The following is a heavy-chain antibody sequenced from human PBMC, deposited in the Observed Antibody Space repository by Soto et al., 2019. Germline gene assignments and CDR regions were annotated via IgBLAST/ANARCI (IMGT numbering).Heavy chain of an antibody. CDR2: IIPIFGTA. J-gene: IGHJ3*02. CDR3: ARGGYGYYYDSSGPYDAFDI. CDR1: GGTFSSYA. D-gene: IGHD3-22*01. Sequence: RASVKVSCKASGGTFSSYAISWVRQAPGQGLEWMGGIIPIFGTANYAQKFQGRVTITADESTSTAYMELSSLRSEDTAVYYCARGGYGYYYDSSGPYDAFDIWGQGTMVTVSS. V-gene: IGHV1-69*13.